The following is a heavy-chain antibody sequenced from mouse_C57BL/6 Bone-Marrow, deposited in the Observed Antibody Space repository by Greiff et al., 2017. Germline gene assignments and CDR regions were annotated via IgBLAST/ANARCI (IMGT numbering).Heavy chain of an antibody. Sequence: QVQLQQSGPELVKPGASVKISCKASGYAFRSSWMNWVKQRPGKGLEWIGRIYPGDGDTNYNGKFKGKATLTADKSSSTAYMQLSSLTSEDSAVYFCARSRGNYPVDYWGQGTTLTVSS. D-gene: IGHD2-1*01. J-gene: IGHJ2*01. CDR2: IYPGDGDT. CDR3: ARSRGNYPVDY. CDR1: GYAFRSSW. V-gene: IGHV1-82*01.